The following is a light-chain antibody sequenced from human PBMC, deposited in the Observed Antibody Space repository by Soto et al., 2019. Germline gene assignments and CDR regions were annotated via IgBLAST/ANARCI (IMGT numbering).Light chain of an antibody. CDR3: QQYGSSPRT. CDR1: QSVSSSF. V-gene: IGKV3-20*01. CDR2: DAS. Sequence: EIVLTQSPGTLSLSPGERATLSCRASQSVSSSFLAWYQQKVGQAPRLLIYDASSRATGIPDRFSGSGSGTDFPLTISRLEPEDFAVYYCQQYGSSPRTFGQGTRLEI. J-gene: IGKJ5*01.